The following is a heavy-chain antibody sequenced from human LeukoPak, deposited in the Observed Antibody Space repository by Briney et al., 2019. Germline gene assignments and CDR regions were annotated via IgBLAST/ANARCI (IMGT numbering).Heavy chain of an antibody. J-gene: IGHJ5*01. Sequence: QAGGSLRLSCAASGFTFSSYGMHWVRQAPGKGLEWVAVISYDGSNKYYADSVKGRFTISRDNAKNSLYLQMNNLRIEDTALYYCVKDSAGDASDWLDSWGQGTLVTISS. CDR2: ISYDGSNK. V-gene: IGHV3-30*18. D-gene: IGHD5-24*01. CDR3: VKDSAGDASDWLDS. CDR1: GFTFSSYG.